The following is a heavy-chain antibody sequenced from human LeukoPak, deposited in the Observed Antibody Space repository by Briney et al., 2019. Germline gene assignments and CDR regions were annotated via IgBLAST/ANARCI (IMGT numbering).Heavy chain of an antibody. CDR2: IRYDGSNK. Sequence: PGGSLRLSCAASGFTFSAYGMHWVRQAPGKGLEWVAFIRYDGSNKYYADSVKGRFTISRDNSKNTLYLQMNSLRAEDTAVYYCARDLIVGGTAILGYWGQGTLVTVSS. V-gene: IGHV3-30*02. CDR3: ARDLIVGGTAILGY. D-gene: IGHD1-26*01. J-gene: IGHJ4*02. CDR1: GFTFSAYG.